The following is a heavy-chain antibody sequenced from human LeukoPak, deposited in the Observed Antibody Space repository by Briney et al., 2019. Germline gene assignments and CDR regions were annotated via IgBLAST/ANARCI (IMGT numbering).Heavy chain of an antibody. CDR2: ISGSGGST. D-gene: IGHD3-3*01. J-gene: IGHJ4*02. Sequence: GGSLRLSCAASGFTFSSYAMSWVRQAPGKGLEWVSAISGSGGSTYYADSVKGRFTISRDNSKNTLYLQMNSLRAEDTAVYYCAKSFTIFGVVATFDYWGQGTLVTVSS. CDR3: AKSFTIFGVVATFDY. CDR1: GFTFSSYA. V-gene: IGHV3-23*01.